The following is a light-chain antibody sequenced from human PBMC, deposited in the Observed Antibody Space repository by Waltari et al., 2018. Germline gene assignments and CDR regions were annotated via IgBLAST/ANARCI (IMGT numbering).Light chain of an antibody. CDR3: QQSYSTPRT. CDR1: QSISNF. CDR2: AAS. Sequence: DIQMTQSPSSLSASVGDRVTITCRASQSISNFLNWYQHKPGKAPKLMIYAASSLQSGVPSRFSGSGSGTDFTLTISSLQPDDFATYYCQQSYSTPRTFGQGTKVEIK. J-gene: IGKJ1*01. V-gene: IGKV1-39*01.